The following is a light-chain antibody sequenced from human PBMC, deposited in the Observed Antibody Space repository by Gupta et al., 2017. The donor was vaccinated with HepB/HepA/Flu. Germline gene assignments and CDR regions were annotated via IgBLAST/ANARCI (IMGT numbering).Light chain of an antibody. CDR1: QDISNY. CDR2: DAS. Sequence: SSLSASVGDRVTITCQASQDISNYLNWYQQKPGKAPKLLIYDASNLETGVPSRFSGSGSGTDFTFTISSLQPEDIATYYCQQYDNLPITFGQGTRLEIK. CDR3: QQYDNLPIT. J-gene: IGKJ5*01. V-gene: IGKV1-33*01.